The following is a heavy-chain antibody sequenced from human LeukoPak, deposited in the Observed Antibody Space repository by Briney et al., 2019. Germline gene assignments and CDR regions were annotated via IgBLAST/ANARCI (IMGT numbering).Heavy chain of an antibody. D-gene: IGHD1-1*01. CDR3: ARQVVQYYYYYYMDV. CDR1: GYSFTSYW. J-gene: IGHJ6*03. Sequence: GESLKISCKGSGYSFTSYWIGWVRQMPGKGLEWMGIIYPGDSDTRYSPSFQAQVTISADKTISTAYLQWSSLKASDTAMYYCARQVVQYYYYYYMDVWGKGTTVTVSS. V-gene: IGHV5-51*01. CDR2: IYPGDSDT.